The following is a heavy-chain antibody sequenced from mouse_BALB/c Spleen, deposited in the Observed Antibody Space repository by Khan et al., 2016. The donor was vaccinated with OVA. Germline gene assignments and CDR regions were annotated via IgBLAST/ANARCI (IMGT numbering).Heavy chain of an antibody. Sequence: QIQLVQSGPELKKPGETVKISCKASGYTFTNYGMNWVKQAPGKGLKWMGWINTYTGEPTYADDFKGRFAFSLDTSASTAYLQISNLKHEDMSTCCCARTYYSYDRYFDVWGAGTTVTVSS. CDR2: INTYTGEP. CDR3: ARTYYSYDRYFDV. J-gene: IGHJ1*01. V-gene: IGHV9-1*02. D-gene: IGHD2-14*01. CDR1: GYTFTNYG.